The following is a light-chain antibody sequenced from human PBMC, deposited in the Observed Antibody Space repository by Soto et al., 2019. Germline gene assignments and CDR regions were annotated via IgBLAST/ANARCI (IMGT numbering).Light chain of an antibody. J-gene: IGKJ4*01. CDR1: QDINNY. CDR2: DAS. V-gene: IGKV1-33*01. Sequence: DLQMTQSPSSLSASIGDRVTITCQASQDINNYLNWYQQRPGKAPKLLIYDASNLETGVPSRFSGSGFGTDFTFTISSLQPEDIATYYCQQYDNLVTFGGGTKVEI. CDR3: QQYDNLVT.